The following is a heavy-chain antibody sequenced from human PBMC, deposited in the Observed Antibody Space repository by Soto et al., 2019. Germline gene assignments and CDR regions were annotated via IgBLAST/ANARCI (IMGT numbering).Heavy chain of an antibody. CDR1: GDSISVSGDSNNNHY. V-gene: IGHV4-59*11. J-gene: IGHJ6*02. CDR3: ARAMGDWGTYYYYYGLDV. CDR2: IYYSGAT. Sequence: SETLSLTCTVSGDSISVSGDSNNNHYWSWXRQPPGKGLEWIGSIYYSGATNYNPSLKSRVTMSADTSKNKFSLNLSSVTAADTAIYHCARAMGDWGTYYYYYGLDVWGQGATVTVSS. D-gene: IGHD3-16*01.